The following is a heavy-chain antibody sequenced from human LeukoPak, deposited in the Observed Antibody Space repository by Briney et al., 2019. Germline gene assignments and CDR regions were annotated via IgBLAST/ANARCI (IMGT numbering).Heavy chain of an antibody. Sequence: SETLSLTCAVYGGSFSGYYWSWIRQPPGKGLEWIGEINHSGSTNYNPSLKSRVTISVDTSKNQFALKLSSVTAADTAVYYCARDSYYYDSSGYYYYYYMDVWGKGTTVTVSS. CDR2: INHSGST. CDR1: GGSFSGYY. V-gene: IGHV4-34*01. CDR3: ARDSYYYDSSGYYYYYYMDV. D-gene: IGHD3-22*01. J-gene: IGHJ6*03.